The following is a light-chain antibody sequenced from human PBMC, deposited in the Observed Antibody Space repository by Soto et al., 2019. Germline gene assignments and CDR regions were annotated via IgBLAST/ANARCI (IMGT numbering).Light chain of an antibody. J-gene: IGKJ5*01. CDR2: DTS. Sequence: EMVMKQSPATLSVSPRELVTLSCRASQSVSHKLAWYQQKPGQAPRLLIYDTSTRATGIPARFSGSGSGTEFTLTIISLQSEDFAVYYCQKYGTPRSVTVGQGTRLEIK. V-gene: IGKV3-15*01. CDR3: QKYGTPRSVT. CDR1: QSVSHK.